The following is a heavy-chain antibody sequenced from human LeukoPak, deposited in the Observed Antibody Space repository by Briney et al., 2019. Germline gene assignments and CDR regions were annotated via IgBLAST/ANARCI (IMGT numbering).Heavy chain of an antibody. CDR2: INHGGST. J-gene: IGHJ4*02. CDR1: GGSFSDYY. V-gene: IGHV4-34*01. D-gene: IGHD2-8*01. Sequence: SETLSLTCAVYGGSFSDYYWSWIRQPPGKGLEWLGEINHGGSTNYNPSLESRVTMSVDTSKNRFSLKLSSVTAADTAVYYCARGAFCTNGVCYNLPQNWGQGTLVTVSS. CDR3: ARGAFCTNGVCYNLPQN.